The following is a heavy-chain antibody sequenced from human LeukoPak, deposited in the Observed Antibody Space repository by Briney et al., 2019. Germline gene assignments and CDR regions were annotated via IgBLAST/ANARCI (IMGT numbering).Heavy chain of an antibody. J-gene: IGHJ4*02. CDR1: GYTFNSFG. V-gene: IGHV1-18*01. CDR3: AREAVSFVAVAKEGYFDF. Sequence: VRVSCKTSGYTFNSFGITWLRQAPGQGLEWMGWISAYKGYTSHAQKFQDRIIMSTDTSTTTAYMELRNLKSDDTAVYYCAREAVSFVAVAKEGYFDFWGQGTLVTVSS. D-gene: IGHD6-19*01. CDR2: ISAYKGYT.